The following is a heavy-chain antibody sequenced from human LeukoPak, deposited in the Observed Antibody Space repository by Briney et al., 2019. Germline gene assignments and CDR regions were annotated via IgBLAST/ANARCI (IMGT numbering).Heavy chain of an antibody. D-gene: IGHD4-17*01. CDR3: ARPCAGLRCSSRAAFDI. CDR2: IYYSGST. J-gene: IGHJ3*02. Sequence: SETLSLTCTVSGGSISTYYWNWIRQPPGKGLEWIGYIYYSGSTHYNPSLKSRVTMSLDTSKNQFSLKLSSVTAADTAVYYCARPCAGLRCSSRAAFDIWGQGTMVTVSS. V-gene: IGHV4-59*08. CDR1: GGSISTYY.